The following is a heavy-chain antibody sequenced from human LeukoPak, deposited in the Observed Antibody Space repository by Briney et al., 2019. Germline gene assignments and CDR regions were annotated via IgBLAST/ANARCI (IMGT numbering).Heavy chain of an antibody. CDR3: AGGKADSTWSGFDY. J-gene: IGHJ4*02. Sequence: ASVKVSCKAFGYTFTSNYMHWVRQAPGQGPEWMGVISPSGGSTTYAQKFQGRVTLTRDMSTSTDYLELSSLRSDDTAVYYCAGGKADSTWSGFDYWGQGTLVTVSS. D-gene: IGHD3-16*01. V-gene: IGHV1-46*01. CDR2: ISPSGGST. CDR1: GYTFTSNY.